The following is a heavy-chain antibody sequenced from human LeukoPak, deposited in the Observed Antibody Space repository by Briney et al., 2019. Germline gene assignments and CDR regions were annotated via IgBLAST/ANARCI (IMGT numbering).Heavy chain of an antibody. D-gene: IGHD1-26*01. J-gene: IGHJ5*02. CDR2: IRYDGTNK. CDR3: AKDIFGGSYWFGP. Sequence: GGSLRLSCAASGFTFSSYGMHWVRQAPGKGLEWVAFIRYDGTNKYYADSVKGRFTISRDNSKNTLYLQMNSLRAEDTAVYYCAKDIFGGSYWFGPWGQGTLVTVSS. V-gene: IGHV3-30*02. CDR1: GFTFSSYG.